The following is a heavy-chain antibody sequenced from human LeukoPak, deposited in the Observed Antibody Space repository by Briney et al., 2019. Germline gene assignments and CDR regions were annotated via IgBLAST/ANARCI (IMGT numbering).Heavy chain of an antibody. CDR1: GGSISSYY. V-gene: IGHV4-59*01. CDR3: ARAWASYGDYFDF. D-gene: IGHD5-18*01. J-gene: IGHJ4*02. Sequence: SETLSLTCTVSGGSISSYYWSWIRQPPGKGLEWIGYIYYSGSTNYNPSLKSRVTISVDTSKNQFSLKLSSVTAADTAVYYCARAWASYGDYFDFWGQGTLVTVSS. CDR2: IYYSGST.